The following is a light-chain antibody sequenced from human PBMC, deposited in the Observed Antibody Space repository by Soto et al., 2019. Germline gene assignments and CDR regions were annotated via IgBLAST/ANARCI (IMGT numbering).Light chain of an antibody. CDR1: SSNIGAGYD. Sequence: QPVLTQPPSVSGAPGQRVTISCTGSSSNIGAGYDVHWYQQLPGTAPKVLIYANNNRPSGVPDRFSGSKSGTSASLAITGLQAEDEADYYCQSFDSSLRDYVFGAGTKVTVL. CDR3: QSFDSSLRDYV. V-gene: IGLV1-40*01. CDR2: ANN. J-gene: IGLJ1*01.